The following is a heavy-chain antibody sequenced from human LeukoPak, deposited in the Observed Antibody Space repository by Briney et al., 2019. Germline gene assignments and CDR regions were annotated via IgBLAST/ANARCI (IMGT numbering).Heavy chain of an antibody. Sequence: GASVKVSCKASGYTLTGYYMHWVRQAPGQGLEWKGWINPNSGGTNYAQKFQGRVTMTRDTSISTAYMELSRLRSDDTAVYYCARDQSVFSYYYYYYMDVWGKGTTVTVSS. CDR3: ARDQSVFSYYYYYYMDV. CDR1: GYTLTGYY. J-gene: IGHJ6*03. CDR2: INPNSGGT. V-gene: IGHV1-2*02.